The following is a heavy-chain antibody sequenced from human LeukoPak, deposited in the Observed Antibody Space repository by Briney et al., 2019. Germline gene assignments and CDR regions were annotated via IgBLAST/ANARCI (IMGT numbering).Heavy chain of an antibody. D-gene: IGHD6-13*01. Sequence: PGGSLRLSCAASGFTFSSYWMSWVRQAPGKGLEWVANIKQDGSEKYYVDSVKGRFTISRDNAKNSLYLQMNSLRTEDTAVYYCARLAAGERQLVRSRFWGQGTLVTVSS. CDR2: IKQDGSEK. CDR3: ARLAAGERQLVRSRF. V-gene: IGHV3-7*01. J-gene: IGHJ4*02. CDR1: GFTFSSYW.